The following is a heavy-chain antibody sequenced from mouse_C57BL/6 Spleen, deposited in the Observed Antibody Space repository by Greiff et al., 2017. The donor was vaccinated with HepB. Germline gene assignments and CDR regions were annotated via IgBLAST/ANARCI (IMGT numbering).Heavy chain of an antibody. Sequence: EVQLQQSGPELVKPGASVKMSCKASGYTFTDYNMHWVKQSHGKSLEWIGYINPNNGGTSYNQKFKGKATLTVNKSSSTAYMELRSLTSEDSAVYYCARGDFYDYDKTWFAYWGQGTLVTVSA. V-gene: IGHV1-22*01. D-gene: IGHD2-4*01. CDR2: INPNNGGT. CDR1: GYTFTDYN. J-gene: IGHJ3*01. CDR3: ARGDFYDYDKTWFAY.